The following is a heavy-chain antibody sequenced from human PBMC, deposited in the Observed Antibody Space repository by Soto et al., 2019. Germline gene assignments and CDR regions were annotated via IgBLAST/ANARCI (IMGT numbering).Heavy chain of an antibody. D-gene: IGHD6-19*01. V-gene: IGHV3-23*01. J-gene: IGHJ4*01. CDR1: GFTFSASV. CDR3: VKETPAGIGVAEK. Sequence: PGGSLRLSCTASGFTFSASVMSWVRQAPGRGLEWVSAISGGGEKTYYPDYGKGRFSISRDNSKNTLYLQIYSLRVEDTAMYFCVKETPAGIGVAEKWGHGTLVTVSS. CDR2: ISGGGEKT.